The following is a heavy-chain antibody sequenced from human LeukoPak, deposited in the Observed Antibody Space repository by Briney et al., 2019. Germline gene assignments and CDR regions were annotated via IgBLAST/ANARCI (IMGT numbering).Heavy chain of an antibody. J-gene: IGHJ5*02. CDR3: ARGTYCSGGSCYSRPWFDP. V-gene: IGHV4-39*07. CDR2: IYYSGST. Sequence: SETLSLTCTVSGGSISSSSYYWGWIRQPPGKGLEWIGSIYYSGSTYYNPSLKSRVTISVDTSKNQFSLKLSSVTAADTAVYYCARGTYCSGGSCYSRPWFDPWGQGTLVTVSS. CDR1: GGSISSSSYY. D-gene: IGHD2-15*01.